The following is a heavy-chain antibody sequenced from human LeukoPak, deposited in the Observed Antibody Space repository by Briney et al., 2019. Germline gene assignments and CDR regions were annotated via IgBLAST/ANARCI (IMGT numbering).Heavy chain of an antibody. Sequence: GGSLRLSCAASGFTFSSYSMHWVRQAPGKGLEWVAVISYDGSNKYYADSVKGRFTISRDSSKNTLYLQMNSLRAEDTAVYYCAKGTVLLWLGDLGVDTFDIWGQGTMVTVSS. CDR1: GFTFSSYS. CDR3: AKGTVLLWLGDLGVDTFDI. CDR2: ISYDGSNK. V-gene: IGHV3-30*18. D-gene: IGHD3-10*01. J-gene: IGHJ3*02.